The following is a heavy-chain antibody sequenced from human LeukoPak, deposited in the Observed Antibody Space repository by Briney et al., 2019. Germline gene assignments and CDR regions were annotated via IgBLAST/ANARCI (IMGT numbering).Heavy chain of an antibody. D-gene: IGHD3-10*01. Sequence: ASVKVPCTASGYTFTSYAMHWVRQAPGQRLEWMGWINAGNGNTKYSQKFQGRVTITRDTSASTAYMELSSLRSEDTAVYYCARGPPQRLLWFGELLYYWGQGTLVTVSS. J-gene: IGHJ4*02. CDR3: ARGPPQRLLWFGELLYY. V-gene: IGHV1-3*01. CDR1: GYTFTSYA. CDR2: INAGNGNT.